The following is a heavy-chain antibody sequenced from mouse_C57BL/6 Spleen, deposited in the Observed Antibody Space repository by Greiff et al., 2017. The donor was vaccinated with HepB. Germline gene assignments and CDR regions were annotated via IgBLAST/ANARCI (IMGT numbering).Heavy chain of an antibody. D-gene: IGHD3-2*02. CDR1: GFSFNTYA. J-gene: IGHJ2*01. CDR2: IRSKSNNYAT. CDR3: VRGTAQATGYFDY. V-gene: IGHV10-1*01. Sequence: VKLMESGGGLVQPKGSLKLSCAASGFSFNTYAMNWVRQAPGKGLEWVARIRSKSNNYATYYADSVKDRFTISRDDSESMLYLQMNNLKTEDTAMYYCVRGTAQATGYFDYWGQGTTLTVSS.